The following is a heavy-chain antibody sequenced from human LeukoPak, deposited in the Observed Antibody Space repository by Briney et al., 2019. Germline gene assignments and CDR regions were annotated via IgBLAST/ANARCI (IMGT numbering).Heavy chain of an antibody. V-gene: IGHV3-21*01. CDR2: ISRSSTYT. CDR3: ARGGGDSGYDYDDF. D-gene: IGHD5-12*01. CDR1: GFTFSYYS. Sequence: GGSLRLSCAASGFTFSYYSMNWVRQSPGEGLGCVSSISRSSTYTYYAASLKGRIAISRDNSKNSLYLQMNSLRVEDTAVYYCARGGGDSGYDYDDFWGQGTLVTVSS. J-gene: IGHJ4*02.